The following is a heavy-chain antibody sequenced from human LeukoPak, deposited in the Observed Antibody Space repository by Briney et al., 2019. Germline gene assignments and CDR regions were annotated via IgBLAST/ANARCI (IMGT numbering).Heavy chain of an antibody. CDR1: GGSFSGYY. V-gene: IGHV4-34*01. Sequence: SETLSLTCAVYGGSFSGYYWSWIRQPPGKGLECIGEINHSGSTNYNPSLKSRVTISVDTSKNHFSLKLSSVTAADTAVYYCARSSSGYLRYYFDYWGQGTLVTVSS. D-gene: IGHD3-22*01. CDR3: ARSSSGYLRYYFDY. J-gene: IGHJ4*02. CDR2: INHSGST.